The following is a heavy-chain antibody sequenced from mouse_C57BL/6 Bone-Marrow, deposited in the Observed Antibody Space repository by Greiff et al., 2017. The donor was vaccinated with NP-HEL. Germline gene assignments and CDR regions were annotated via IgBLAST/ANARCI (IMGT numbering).Heavy chain of an antibody. CDR2: ILPGSGST. CDR1: GYTFTGYW. CDR3: ARVEGYWYFDV. Sequence: QVQLQQSGAELMKPGASVKLSCKATGYTFTGYWIEWVKQRPGHGLEWIGEILPGSGSTNYNVKFKGKATFTADTSSNTAYMQLSSLTTEDSAIYYCARVEGYWYFDVWGTGTTVTVSS. V-gene: IGHV1-9*01. J-gene: IGHJ1*03.